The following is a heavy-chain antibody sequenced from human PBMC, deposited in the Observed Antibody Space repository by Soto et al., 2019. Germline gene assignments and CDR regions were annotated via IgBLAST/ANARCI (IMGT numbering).Heavy chain of an antibody. CDR2: ISYDGTNK. J-gene: IGHJ6*02. V-gene: IGHV3-30*18. Sequence: QVQLVESGGGVVQPGGSLRLSCAASGFSFNTYGMNWVRQAPGKGLAWVAVISYDGTNKYYADAVKGRFTISRDNSENTLYLQMYSLRTEDTAVYYCAKGPMKYDGMDVWGQGTTVAVS. CDR1: GFSFNTYG. CDR3: AKGPMKYDGMDV.